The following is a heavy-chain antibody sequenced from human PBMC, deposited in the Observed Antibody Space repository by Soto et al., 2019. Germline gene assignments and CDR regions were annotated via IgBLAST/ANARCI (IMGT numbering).Heavy chain of an antibody. CDR2: IIPIFGTA. Sequence: QVQLVQSGAEVKKPGSSVKVSCKASGGTFSSYAISWVRQAPGQGLEWMGGIIPIFGTANYAQKFQGRVTITADESTSTAYMELSILRSEDTAVYYCASTDNDSSGYLLGYWGQGTLVTVSS. CDR1: GGTFSSYA. D-gene: IGHD3-22*01. CDR3: ASTDNDSSGYLLGY. J-gene: IGHJ4*02. V-gene: IGHV1-69*01.